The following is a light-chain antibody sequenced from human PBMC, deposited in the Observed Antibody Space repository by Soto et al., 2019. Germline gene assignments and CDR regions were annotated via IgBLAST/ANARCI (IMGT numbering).Light chain of an antibody. J-gene: IGLJ1*01. CDR1: STDFVSYNR. Sequence: QSVLTQPPSVSGSPGQSVTISCTGTSTDFVSYNRVSWYQQPPGTAPKLIIYEASNRPSGVPDRFSGSKSGNTASLTISGIQAADEADYYCSLYTSENTYVFGTGTSSPS. CDR2: EAS. V-gene: IGLV2-18*01. CDR3: SLYTSENTYV.